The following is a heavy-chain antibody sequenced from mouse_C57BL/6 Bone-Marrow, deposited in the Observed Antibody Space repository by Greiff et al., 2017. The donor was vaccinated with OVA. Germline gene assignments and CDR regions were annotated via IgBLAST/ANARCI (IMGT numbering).Heavy chain of an antibody. Sequence: QVQLKQSGPELVKPGASVKISCKASGYAFSSSWMNWVKQRPGKGLEWIGRIYPGDGDTTYNGKFKGKATLTADKSSSTAYMQLSSLTSEDSAVYFCAAYARFAYWGQGTLVTGSA. D-gene: IGHD6-1*01. J-gene: IGHJ3*01. CDR3: AAYARFAY. V-gene: IGHV1-82*01. CDR1: GYAFSSSW. CDR2: IYPGDGDT.